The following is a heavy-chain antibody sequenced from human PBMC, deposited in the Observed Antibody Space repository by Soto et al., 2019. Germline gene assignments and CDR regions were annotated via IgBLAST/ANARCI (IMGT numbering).Heavy chain of an antibody. CDR1: GFIFGNYM. CDR2: IRDGGEST. V-gene: IGHV3-23*01. J-gene: IGHJ3*02. D-gene: IGHD2-15*01. CDR3: PPQVDCSGGSCHKAAFDI. Sequence: EVQLLESGGGVVQPGESLRLSGAFSGFIFGNYMMTWVRQAPGKGLEWVSTIRDGGESTYYADSVKGRFTISRDNSKDTLYLQMDSLGVEDTAVSYCPPQVDCSGGSCHKAAFDIRGQGTMVTVSS.